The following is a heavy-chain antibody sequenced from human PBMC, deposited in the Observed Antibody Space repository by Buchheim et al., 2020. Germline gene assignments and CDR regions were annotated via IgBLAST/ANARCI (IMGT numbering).Heavy chain of an antibody. CDR1: GGSISSGNYY. CDR3: ARGYCSSTSCQRGNLGEFDP. D-gene: IGHD2-2*01. CDR2: IYYRGST. J-gene: IGHJ5*02. Sequence: QVQLQESGPGLMKPSQTLSLTCTVSGGSISSGNYYWSWIRQHPGKGLEWIGYIYYRGSTYYNPSLKSRVTISVDTSKNQFSLKLSSVTAADTAVYYCARGYCSSTSCQRGNLGEFDPWGQGTL. V-gene: IGHV4-31*03.